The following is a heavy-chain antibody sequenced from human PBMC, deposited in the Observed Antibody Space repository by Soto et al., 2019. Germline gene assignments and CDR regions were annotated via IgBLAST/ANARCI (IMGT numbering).Heavy chain of an antibody. Sequence: ASVKVSCKASGYTFTSYYMHWVRQAPGQGLEWMGIINPSGGSTSYAQKFQGRVTMTRDTSTSTVYMELSSLRSEDTAVYYCARDHPMVRGVEVGAFDIWGQGTMVTVSS. V-gene: IGHV1-46*03. D-gene: IGHD3-10*01. CDR1: GYTFTSYY. CDR3: ARDHPMVRGVEVGAFDI. J-gene: IGHJ3*02. CDR2: INPSGGST.